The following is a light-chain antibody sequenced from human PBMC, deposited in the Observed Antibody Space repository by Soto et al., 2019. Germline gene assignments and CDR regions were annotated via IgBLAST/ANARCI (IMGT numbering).Light chain of an antibody. CDR1: SSNIGRNS. V-gene: IGLV1-44*01. Sequence: QLVLTQPPSASGTPGQRVTISCSGSSSNIGRNSVNWYQHLPGTAPKLLIYSYNQRPSGVPDRFSGSRSDTSASLAISGLQSEDEAEYYCTSWDDNLSGHVFGGGTKVTVL. J-gene: IGLJ2*01. CDR2: SYN. CDR3: TSWDDNLSGHV.